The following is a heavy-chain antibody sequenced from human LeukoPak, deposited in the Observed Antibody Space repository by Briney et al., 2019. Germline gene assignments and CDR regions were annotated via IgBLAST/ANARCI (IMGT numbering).Heavy chain of an antibody. CDR1: GFTFSSYE. J-gene: IGHJ3*02. CDR2: IKQDGTEK. V-gene: IGHV3-7*01. D-gene: IGHD3-10*01. Sequence: GGSLRLSCAASGFTFSSYEMNWVRQPPGKGLEWVANIKQDGTEKYYVNSVKGRFTISRDNAKNSLYLQMNSLRVEDTAVYYCARGGSDAFDIWGQGTMVTVSS. CDR3: ARGGSDAFDI.